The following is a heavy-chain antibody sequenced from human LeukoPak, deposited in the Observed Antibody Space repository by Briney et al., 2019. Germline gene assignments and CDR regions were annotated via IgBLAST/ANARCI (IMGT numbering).Heavy chain of an antibody. CDR2: ISDSGGST. J-gene: IGHJ6*02. Sequence: PGGSLRLSCAASGFTFSDYYMSWIRQAPGKGLEWVSGISDSGGSTYYADSVKGRFTISRDNSKNTLYLQMNSLRAEDTALYYCAKGIATTGPYYYIMDVWGQGTTVTVSS. CDR3: AKGIATTGPYYYIMDV. D-gene: IGHD6-13*01. CDR1: GFTFSDYY. V-gene: IGHV3-23*01.